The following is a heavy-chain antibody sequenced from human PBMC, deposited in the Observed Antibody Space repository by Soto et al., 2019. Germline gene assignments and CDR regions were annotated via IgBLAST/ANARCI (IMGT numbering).Heavy chain of an antibody. J-gene: IGHJ4*02. V-gene: IGHV4-59*08. Sequence: SETLSLTCTVSGGSISSYHWSWIRQPPGKGLEWIGYIFYSGTTYYNPSLKSRVTISVDTSKNQFSLKLSSVTAADTAVYYCARHPTVTEYYFDYWGQGTLVTVSS. CDR1: GGSISSYH. D-gene: IGHD4-17*01. CDR3: ARHPTVTEYYFDY. CDR2: IFYSGTT.